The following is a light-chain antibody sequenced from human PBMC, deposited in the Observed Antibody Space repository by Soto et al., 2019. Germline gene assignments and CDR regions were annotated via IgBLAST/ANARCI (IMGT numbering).Light chain of an antibody. Sequence: QSALTQPASVSGSPGQSITISCTGTSSDVGGYNYVSWYQQHPGKVPRLMIYDVSNRPSGVSNRLSGSKSGNTASLTISGLQAEDEADYYCSSYTSSNTPIFGGGTKLTVL. V-gene: IGLV2-14*03. CDR1: SSDVGGYNY. CDR2: DVS. J-gene: IGLJ2*01. CDR3: SSYTSSNTPI.